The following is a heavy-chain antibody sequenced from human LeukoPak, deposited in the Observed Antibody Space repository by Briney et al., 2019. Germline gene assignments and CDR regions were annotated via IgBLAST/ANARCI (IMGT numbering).Heavy chain of an antibody. D-gene: IGHD3-22*01. Sequence: SLRLSCAASGFTFDDFALHWVRQVPGKGLEWVSGISWNSGGLGYADSVKGRFTISRDNTKNSLYLQMNSLRAEDTALYYCVKETGYNYDSSGFYHFDYWGQGTLVTVSS. V-gene: IGHV3-9*01. CDR1: GFTFDDFA. J-gene: IGHJ4*02. CDR3: VKETGYNYDSSGFYHFDY. CDR2: ISWNSGGL.